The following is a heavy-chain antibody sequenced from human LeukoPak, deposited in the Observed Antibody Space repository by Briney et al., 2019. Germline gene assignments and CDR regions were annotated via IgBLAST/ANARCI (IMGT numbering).Heavy chain of an antibody. J-gene: IGHJ4*02. CDR3: ARDLGVAALDN. CDR2: IKSKTDGGTT. Sequence: GGSLRLSCAASGFTFSNAWMSWVRQAPGKGLEWVGRIKSKTDGGTTDYAAPVKGRFSISRDDSKNTLYLQINSLRAEETAVYYCARDLGVAALDNWGQGTLVTVSS. CDR1: GFTFSNAW. V-gene: IGHV3-15*01. D-gene: IGHD6-19*01.